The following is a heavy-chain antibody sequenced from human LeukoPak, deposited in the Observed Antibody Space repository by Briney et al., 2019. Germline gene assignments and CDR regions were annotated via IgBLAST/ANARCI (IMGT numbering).Heavy chain of an antibody. CDR2: ISYDGSNK. V-gene: IGHV3-30*04. CDR3: ARDSDSYGYRERDY. D-gene: IGHD5-18*01. CDR1: GFTFSSYA. J-gene: IGHJ4*02. Sequence: GRSLRLSCAASGFTFSSYAMHWVRPAPGKGLEWVAVISYDGSNKYYADSVKGRFTISRHNAKNSLYLQMNSLRAEDTAVYYCARDSDSYGYRERDYWGQGTLVTVSS.